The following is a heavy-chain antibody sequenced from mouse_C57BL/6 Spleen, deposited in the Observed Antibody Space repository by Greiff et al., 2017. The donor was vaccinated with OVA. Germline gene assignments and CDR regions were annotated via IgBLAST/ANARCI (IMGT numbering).Heavy chain of an antibody. CDR1: GYAFSSSW. Sequence: LQESGPELVKPGASVKISCKASGYAFSSSWMNWVKQRPGKGLEWIGRIYPGDGDTNYNGKFKGKATLTADKSSSTAYMQLSSLTSEDSAVYFCARRGYYGSSYEGVFFAYWGQGTLVTVSA. V-gene: IGHV1-82*01. J-gene: IGHJ3*01. CDR2: IYPGDGDT. CDR3: ARRGYYGSSYEGVFFAY. D-gene: IGHD1-1*01.